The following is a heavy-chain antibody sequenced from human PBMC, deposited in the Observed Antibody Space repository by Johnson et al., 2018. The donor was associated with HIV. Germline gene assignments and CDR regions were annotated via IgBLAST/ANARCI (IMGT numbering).Heavy chain of an antibody. J-gene: IGHJ3*02. D-gene: IGHD3-22*01. CDR3: ARVFRDYYDSSGYSYDAFDI. CDR2: ISGSAGTT. Sequence: QVHLVESGGGLVQPGGSLRLSCAASGFTFSDYYMNWIRQAPGKGLEWVSYISGSAGTTYYADSVKGRFTISRDNSKNTLYLQMNSLRGEDTAVYYCARVFRDYYDSSGYSYDAFDIWGQGTMVTVSP. V-gene: IGHV3-11*01. CDR1: GFTFSDYY.